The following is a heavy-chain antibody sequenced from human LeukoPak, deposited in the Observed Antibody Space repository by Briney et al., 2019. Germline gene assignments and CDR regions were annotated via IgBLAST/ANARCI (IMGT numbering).Heavy chain of an antibody. CDR2: ISYDGGNK. CDR1: GFTFSSYA. CDR3: ARSRYCSSTSCYLPAT. D-gene: IGHD2-2*01. Sequence: GGSLRLSCAASGFTFSSYAMHWVRQAPGKGLEWVAVISYDGGNKYYADSVKGRFTISRDNSKNTLYLQMNSLRAEDTAVYYCARSRYCSSTSCYLPATWGQGTLVTVSS. J-gene: IGHJ5*02. V-gene: IGHV3-30-3*01.